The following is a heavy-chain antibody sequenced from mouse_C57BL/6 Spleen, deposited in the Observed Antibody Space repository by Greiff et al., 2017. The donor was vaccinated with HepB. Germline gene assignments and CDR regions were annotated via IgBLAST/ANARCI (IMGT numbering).Heavy chain of an antibody. CDR1: GYAFSSYW. CDR3: ARWGGYYGFDY. Sequence: VKLMESGAELVKPGASVKISCKASGYAFSSYWMNWVKQRPGKGLEWIGQIYPGDGDTNYNGKFKGKATLTADKSSSTAYMQLSSLTSEDSAVYFCARWGGYYGFDYWGQGTTLTVSS. D-gene: IGHD1-1*01. J-gene: IGHJ2*01. CDR2: IYPGDGDT. V-gene: IGHV1-80*01.